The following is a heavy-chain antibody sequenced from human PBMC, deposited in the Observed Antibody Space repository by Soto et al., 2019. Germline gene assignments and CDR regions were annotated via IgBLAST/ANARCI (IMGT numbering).Heavy chain of an antibody. V-gene: IGHV1-69*13. Sequence: VASVKVSCKASGGTFSSYAISWVRQAPGQGXEWMGGVIPIFGTANYAQKFQGRVTITADESTSTAYMELSSLRSEDTAVYYCARMWRGGTMIEYYYYGMDVWGQGTTVTVSS. CDR1: GGTFSSYA. CDR3: ARMWRGGTMIEYYYYGMDV. J-gene: IGHJ6*02. CDR2: VIPIFGTA. D-gene: IGHD3-22*01.